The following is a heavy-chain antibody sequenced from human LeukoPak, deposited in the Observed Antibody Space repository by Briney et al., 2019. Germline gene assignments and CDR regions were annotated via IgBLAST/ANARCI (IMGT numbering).Heavy chain of an antibody. J-gene: IGHJ4*02. CDR1: GGSISSDSYY. CDR3: HNRVMGPLSYFDY. Sequence: SETLSHTCSVSGGSISSDSYYWGWIRQPPGKGQEWIGRVLYSGKTYYDPSFKSRVAISVDTSKNQFSLNLHSVTAADTAVYASHNRVMGPLSYFDYWGQGILVTVSS. V-gene: IGHV4-39*01. D-gene: IGHD2/OR15-2a*01. CDR2: VLYSGKT.